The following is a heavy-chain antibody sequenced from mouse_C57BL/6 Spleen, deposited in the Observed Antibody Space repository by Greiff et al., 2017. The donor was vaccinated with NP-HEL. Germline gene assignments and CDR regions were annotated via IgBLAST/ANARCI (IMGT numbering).Heavy chain of an antibody. CDR2: IYPGDGDT. D-gene: IGHD1-1*01. CDR1: GYAFSSYW. J-gene: IGHJ1*03. CDR3: ARRVTTVVAHWYFDV. V-gene: IGHV1-80*01. Sequence: VQLQQSGAELVKPGASVKISCKASGYAFSSYWMNWVKQRPGKGLEWIGQIYPGDGDTNYNGKFKGKATLTADKSSSTAYMQLSSLTSEESAVYFCARRVTTVVAHWYFDVWGTGTTVTVSS.